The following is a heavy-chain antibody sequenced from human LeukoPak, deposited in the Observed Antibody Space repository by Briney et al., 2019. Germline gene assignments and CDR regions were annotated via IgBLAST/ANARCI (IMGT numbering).Heavy chain of an antibody. V-gene: IGHV4-59*01. CDR3: AKSWRPRRWPDSFDP. CDR2: IYYSGST. CDR1: GGSISSYY. Sequence: SETLSLTCTVSGGSISSYYWSWIRQPPGKGLEWIGYIYYSGSTNHNPSLRSRVTISVDTSKNQFSLKLSSVTAADTAVYYCAKSWRPRRWPDSFDPWGQGTLVTVSS. D-gene: IGHD5-24*01. J-gene: IGHJ5*02.